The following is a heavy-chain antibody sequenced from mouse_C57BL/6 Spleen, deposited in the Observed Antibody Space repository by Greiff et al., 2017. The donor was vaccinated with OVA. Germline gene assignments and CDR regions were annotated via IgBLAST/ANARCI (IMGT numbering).Heavy chain of an antibody. CDR3: AREDTTVASDYFDY. CDR2: IDPNSGGT. Sequence: QVQLKESGADLVKPGASVKLSCKASGYTFTSYWMHWVKQRPGRGLEWIGRIDPNSGGTKYNEKFKSKATLTVDKPSSTAYMQLSSLTSEDSAVYYCAREDTTVASDYFDYWGQGTTLTVSS. CDR1: GYTFTSYW. V-gene: IGHV1-72*01. J-gene: IGHJ2*01. D-gene: IGHD1-1*01.